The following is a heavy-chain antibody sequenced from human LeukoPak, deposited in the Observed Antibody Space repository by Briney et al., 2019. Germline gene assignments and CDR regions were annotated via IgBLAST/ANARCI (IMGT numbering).Heavy chain of an antibody. CDR2: IYYSGST. CDR1: GGSISSGGYY. J-gene: IGHJ3*02. CDR3: ARVHDGDGYNEDAFDI. V-gene: IGHV4-31*03. Sequence: SETLSLTCTVSGGSISSGGYYWSWIRQHPGKGLEWIGYIYYSGSTYYNPSLKSRVTISVDTSNNQFSLKLSSVTAADTAVYYCARVHDGDGYNEDAFDIWGQGTMVTVSS. D-gene: IGHD5-24*01.